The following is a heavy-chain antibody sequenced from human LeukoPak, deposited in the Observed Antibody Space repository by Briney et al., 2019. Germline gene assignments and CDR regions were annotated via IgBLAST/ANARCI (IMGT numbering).Heavy chain of an antibody. CDR2: IYYNGHT. CDR1: GGSISNGGYY. Sequence: SETLSLTCTVSGGSISNGGYYWSWIRQLPGKGLEWIGYIYYNGHTYYNPSLKSRVVISVDTSKNQFSLKLSSVTAADTAVYYCARGGSGAAAGSFDYWGQGTLVTVSS. V-gene: IGHV4-31*03. D-gene: IGHD6-13*01. CDR3: ARGGSGAAAGSFDY. J-gene: IGHJ4*02.